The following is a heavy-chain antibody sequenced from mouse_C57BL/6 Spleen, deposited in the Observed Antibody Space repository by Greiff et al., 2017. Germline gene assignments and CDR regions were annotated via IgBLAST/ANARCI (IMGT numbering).Heavy chain of an antibody. CDR1: GFNIKDYY. CDR3: AHYDGYLWFAY. D-gene: IGHD2-3*01. J-gene: IGHJ3*01. Sequence: EVKVVESGAELVKPGASVKLSCTASGFNIKDYYMHWVKQRTEQGLEWIGRIDPEDGETKYAPKFQGKATITADTSSNTAYLQLSSLTSEDTAVYYCAHYDGYLWFAYWGQGTLVTVSA. V-gene: IGHV14-2*01. CDR2: IDPEDGET.